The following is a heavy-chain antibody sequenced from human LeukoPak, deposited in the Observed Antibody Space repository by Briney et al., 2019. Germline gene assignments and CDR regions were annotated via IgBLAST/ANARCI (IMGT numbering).Heavy chain of an antibody. D-gene: IGHD6-19*01. CDR1: GGSIGSHY. Sequence: PSETLSLTCTVSGGSIGSHYWNWIRQSPGKGLEWIGYIYYTGNTKYSPSLEGRVSMSVDTSKNHFSLNLNSVTATDTAVYYCARQRIAVADHFDLWGQGTLVAVSS. J-gene: IGHJ4*02. V-gene: IGHV4-59*08. CDR2: IYYTGNT. CDR3: ARQRIAVADHFDL.